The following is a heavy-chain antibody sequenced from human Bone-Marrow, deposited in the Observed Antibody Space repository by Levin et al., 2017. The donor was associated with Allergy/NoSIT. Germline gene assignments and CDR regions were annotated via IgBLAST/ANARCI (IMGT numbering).Heavy chain of an antibody. D-gene: IGHD2-15*01. CDR3: ARLDFDGRGYSWFDP. CDR1: GYNFTSFW. V-gene: IGHV5-51*01. J-gene: IGHJ5*02. CDR2: IYPGDSDT. Sequence: HGESLKISCQGSGYNFTSFWIGWVRQMPGKGLEWMGIIYPGDSDTTYSPSFQGQVTMSADKAISTAYLQWESLRASDSAIYYCARLDFDGRGYSWFDPWGQGTLVAVSS.